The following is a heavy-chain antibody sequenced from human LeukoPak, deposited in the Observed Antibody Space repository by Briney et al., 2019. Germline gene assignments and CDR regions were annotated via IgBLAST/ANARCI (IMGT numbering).Heavy chain of an antibody. CDR1: GYTFTSYD. V-gene: IGHV1-8*01. D-gene: IGHD3-10*01. CDR2: MNPNSGNT. CDR3: ARGLLWFGEVNDGWFDP. J-gene: IGHJ5*02. Sequence: GASVKVSCKASGYTFTSYDINWVRQATGQGLEWMGWMNPNSGNTGYAQKFQGRVTMTRNTSISTAYMELSSLRSEDTAVYYCARGLLWFGEVNDGWFDPWGQGTLVTVSS.